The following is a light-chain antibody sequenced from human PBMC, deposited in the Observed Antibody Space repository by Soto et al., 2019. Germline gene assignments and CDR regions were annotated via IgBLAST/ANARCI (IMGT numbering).Light chain of an antibody. J-gene: IGLJ1*01. CDR2: EVN. Sequence: QSALTQPPSASGSPGQSVTISCTGTSSDVGGYKYVSWYQQHPGKAPKLMIFEVNKRPSGVPDRFSGSKSGNTESLPVSGXXXXXXXXXXCSSYAGINNLGVFGTGTKLT. CDR1: SSDVGGYKY. CDR3: SSYAGINNLGV. V-gene: IGLV2-8*01.